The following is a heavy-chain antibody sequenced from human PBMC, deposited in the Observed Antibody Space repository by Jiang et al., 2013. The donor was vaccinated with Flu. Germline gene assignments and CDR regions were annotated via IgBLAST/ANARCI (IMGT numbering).Heavy chain of an antibody. Sequence: SGAEVKEPGASVKVSCKASGHTFRSHAINWVRQAPGQRFEWMGWVNTGNGDTKSSQKFRDRVTFSRDTSASTAYMELRSLRSEDTAVYYCARVTLGVNWYFDLWGRGTLVTVSS. D-gene: IGHD3-3*02. V-gene: IGHV1-3*04. CDR2: VNTGNGDT. CDR3: ARVTLGVNWYFDL. CDR1: GHTFRSHA. J-gene: IGHJ2*01.